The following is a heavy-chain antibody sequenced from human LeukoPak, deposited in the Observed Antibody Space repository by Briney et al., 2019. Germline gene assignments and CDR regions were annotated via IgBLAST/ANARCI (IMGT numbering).Heavy chain of an antibody. CDR3: ARERIEYSSGRPSNYYGMDV. D-gene: IGHD6-19*01. Sequence: GGSLRLSCAASGFTFSSYSMNWVRQAPGKGLEWVSCISISSSYIYYADSVKGRFTISRDNAKNSLFLQMNSLRAEDTAEYYCARERIEYSSGRPSNYYGMDVWGQGTTVTVSS. J-gene: IGHJ6*02. CDR1: GFTFSSYS. V-gene: IGHV3-21*01. CDR2: ISISSSYI.